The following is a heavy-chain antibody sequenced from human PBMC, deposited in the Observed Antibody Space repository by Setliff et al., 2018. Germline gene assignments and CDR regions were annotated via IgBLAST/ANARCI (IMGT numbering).Heavy chain of an antibody. J-gene: IGHJ4*02. Sequence: GESLKLSCAASGFNFRNSAMNWVRQAPGKGLEWISYININVDSIYYADSVKGRATISRDDARSTMYLQMNRLRAEDTAVYYCARDNWVDSVMVTEKGEFWGQGTLVTVSS. D-gene: IGHD5-18*01. V-gene: IGHV3-48*01. CDR2: ININVDSI. CDR1: GFNFRNSA. CDR3: ARDNWVDSVMVTEKGEF.